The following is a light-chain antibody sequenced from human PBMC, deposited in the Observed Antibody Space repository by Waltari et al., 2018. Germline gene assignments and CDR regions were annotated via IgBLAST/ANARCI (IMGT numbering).Light chain of an antibody. Sequence: QSALTQPVPVSGSPGQSIIISCPGTSSDVGDDKYVSWYQQHPGKAPKLMIYEVSNRPSGVSDRFSGSKSGNTASLTISGLQADDEAAYYCSSYTTTSTVLFGGGTELTVL. CDR1: SSDVGDDKY. CDR3: SSYTTTSTVL. J-gene: IGLJ2*01. CDR2: EVS. V-gene: IGLV2-14*03.